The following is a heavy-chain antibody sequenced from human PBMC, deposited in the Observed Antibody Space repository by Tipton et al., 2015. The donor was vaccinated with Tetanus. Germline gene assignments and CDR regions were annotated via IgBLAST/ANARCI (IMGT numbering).Heavy chain of an antibody. CDR2: ISYSGNT. Sequence: TLSLTCTVSGGSISSGVYYWGWLRQDPGKGLEWIGRISYSGNTAYNPSLKSRVAISVDTSKNQFSLKLTSVTAADAAVYYCARAYDFWSGHLDLWGQGTLVTVSS. CDR1: GGSISSGVYY. J-gene: IGHJ5*02. CDR3: ARAYDFWSGHLDL. V-gene: IGHV4-39*01. D-gene: IGHD3-3*01.